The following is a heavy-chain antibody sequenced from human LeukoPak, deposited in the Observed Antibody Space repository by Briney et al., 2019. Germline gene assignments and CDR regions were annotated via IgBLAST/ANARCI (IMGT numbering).Heavy chain of an antibody. J-gene: IGHJ3*02. CDR1: GFMFSHYG. CDR2: ILNDGTQP. CDR3: ARDDALEDKGLDN. Sequence: GRSLRLSCAASGFMFSHYGMHWVRQAPGKGLEWVAVILNDGTQPHYADSVKGRFTISRDNSRNTLFLELNSPRAEDTAVYYCARDDALEDKGLDNWGQGTMVTVSS. V-gene: IGHV3-33*01. D-gene: IGHD1-1*01.